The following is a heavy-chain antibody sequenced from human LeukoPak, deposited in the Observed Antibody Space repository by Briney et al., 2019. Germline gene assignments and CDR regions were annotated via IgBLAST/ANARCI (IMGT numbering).Heavy chain of an antibody. D-gene: IGHD3-10*01. CDR2: LESKNDGGTT. CDR3: TTYGSGRKFDY. V-gene: IGHV3-15*04. Sequence: NAGGPLRLSCAVSGFSFSDAWMSWVRKIPGKGGEWVGSLESKNDGGTTDYAAPVTGRITISRDQSTNELYLQMSSLKTEDTVVYYCTTYGSGRKFDYWGQGNLVTVSS. J-gene: IGHJ4*02. CDR1: GFSFSDAW.